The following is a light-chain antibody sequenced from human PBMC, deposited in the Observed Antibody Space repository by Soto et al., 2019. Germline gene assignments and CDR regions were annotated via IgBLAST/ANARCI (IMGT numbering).Light chain of an antibody. J-gene: IGKJ1*01. CDR1: QSVGSSY. Sequence: EIVLTQSPGTLSLSPGERATLSCRASQSVGSSYLALYQQRPGQDPRLLIYVASSRATGIPDRFSGSGSGTDFTLTISRLEPEDFAVYYCQQYGSSPPWTFGQGTKVDIK. CDR2: VAS. V-gene: IGKV3-20*01. CDR3: QQYGSSPPWT.